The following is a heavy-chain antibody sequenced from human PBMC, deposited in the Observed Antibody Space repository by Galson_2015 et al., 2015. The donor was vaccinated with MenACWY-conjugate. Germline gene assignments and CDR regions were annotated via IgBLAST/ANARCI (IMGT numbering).Heavy chain of an antibody. V-gene: IGHV3-23*01. Sequence: SLRLSCAASGFTFSSYAMSWVRQAPGKGLEWISAITGSGDNTYYVDSVKGRFSISRDNSKNTLYLQVSSLRAEDTAVYYCARKETPGAGNFDCWGQGTLVTVSS. D-gene: IGHD6-19*01. CDR1: GFTFSSYA. CDR3: ARKETPGAGNFDC. CDR2: ITGSGDNT. J-gene: IGHJ4*02.